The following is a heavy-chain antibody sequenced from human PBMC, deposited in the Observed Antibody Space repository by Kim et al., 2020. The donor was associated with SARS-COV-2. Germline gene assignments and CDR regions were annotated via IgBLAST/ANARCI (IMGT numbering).Heavy chain of an antibody. J-gene: IGHJ3*02. CDR2: IYYSGST. Sequence: SETLSLTCTVSGGSISNYYWSWIRQPPGKGLEWIGYIYYSGSTNYNPSLKSRVTMSVDTSKNQLSLKLSSVTAADTAVYYCARGATVVEAFDIWGQGTMVTVSS. CDR1: GGSISNYY. V-gene: IGHV4-59*01. CDR3: ARGATVVEAFDI. D-gene: IGHD2-15*01.